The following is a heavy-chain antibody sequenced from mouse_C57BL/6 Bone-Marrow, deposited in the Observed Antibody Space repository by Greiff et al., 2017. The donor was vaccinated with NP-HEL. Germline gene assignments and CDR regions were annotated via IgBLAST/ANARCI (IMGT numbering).Heavy chain of an antibody. Sequence: QVQLQQSGAELVRPGTSVKVSCKASGYAFTNSLIEWVKQRPGQGLEWIGVINPGSGGTNYNEKFKGKATLTADKSSSTAYMQLSSLTSEDSAVYFCARGGIYYDYAWFAYWGQGTLVTVSA. CDR1: GYAFTNSL. V-gene: IGHV1-54*01. CDR3: ARGGIYYDYAWFAY. D-gene: IGHD2-4*01. J-gene: IGHJ3*01. CDR2: INPGSGGT.